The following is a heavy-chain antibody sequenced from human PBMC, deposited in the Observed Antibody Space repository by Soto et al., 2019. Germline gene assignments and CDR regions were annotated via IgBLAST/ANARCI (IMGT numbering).Heavy chain of an antibody. CDR3: ARDSGSYLYGMDV. J-gene: IGHJ6*02. D-gene: IGHD1-26*01. V-gene: IGHV4-59*01. CDR2: IYYSGST. Sequence: SETLSLTCTVSGGSISSYYWSWIRQPPGKGLEWIGYIYYSGSTNYNPSLKSRVTISVDTSKNQFSLKLSSVTAADTAVYYCARDSGSYLYGMDVWGHGTTVTVSS. CDR1: GGSISSYY.